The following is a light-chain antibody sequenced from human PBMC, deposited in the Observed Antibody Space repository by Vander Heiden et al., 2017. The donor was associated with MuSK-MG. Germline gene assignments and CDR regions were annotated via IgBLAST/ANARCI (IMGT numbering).Light chain of an antibody. V-gene: IGKV1-5*03. CDR1: QSISSC. CDR3: QQYNSYTSTWT. J-gene: IGKJ1*01. CDR2: MAS. Sequence: IQMTQSPSTLSASVGDRVTITCRASQSISSCVAWYQQKPGTAHKLMIHMASSFAIGVPSRFSGSGSGTEFTLTISSLQPDDFATYSCQQYNSYTSTWTFGRGTKVEIK.